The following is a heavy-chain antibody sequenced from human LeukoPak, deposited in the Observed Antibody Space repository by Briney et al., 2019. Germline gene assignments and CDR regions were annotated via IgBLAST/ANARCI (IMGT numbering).Heavy chain of an antibody. CDR3: ARATRLRANQPFDY. Sequence: PGGSLSLSCAASGFTFSSYAMHWVRQAPGKGLEWVAVISYDGSNKYYADSVKGRFTISRDNSKNTLYLQMNSLRAEDTAVYYCARATRLRANQPFDYWGQGTLVTVSS. J-gene: IGHJ4*02. V-gene: IGHV3-30*04. D-gene: IGHD4-17*01. CDR2: ISYDGSNK. CDR1: GFTFSSYA.